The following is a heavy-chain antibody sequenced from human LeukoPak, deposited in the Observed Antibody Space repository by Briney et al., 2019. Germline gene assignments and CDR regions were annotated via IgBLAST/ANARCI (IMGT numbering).Heavy chain of an antibody. CDR3: ATVRYYYDSSGYNY. J-gene: IGHJ4*02. D-gene: IGHD3-22*01. V-gene: IGHV1-24*01. Sequence: ASVKVSCKVSGYTLTELSMHWVRQAPGKGLEWMGGFDPEDGETIYARKFQGRVTMTEDTSTDTAYMELSSLRSEDTAVYYCATVRYYYDSSGYNYWGQGTLVTVSS. CDR1: GYTLTELS. CDR2: FDPEDGET.